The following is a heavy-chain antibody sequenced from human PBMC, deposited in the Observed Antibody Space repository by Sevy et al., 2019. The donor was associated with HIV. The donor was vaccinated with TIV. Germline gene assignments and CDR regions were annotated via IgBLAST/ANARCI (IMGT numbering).Heavy chain of an antibody. Sequence: GGSLRLSCAASGFTFDDHAMHWVRQAPGKGLEWVSGISWNSDTLGYADSVRGRFTISRDNAKNSLYLQMNSLRAEDTALYYCAKDKAQEGPWSYNFDYRGQGTLVTVSS. V-gene: IGHV3-9*01. CDR1: GFTFDDHA. J-gene: IGHJ4*02. CDR3: AKDKAQEGPWSYNFDY. D-gene: IGHD3-10*01. CDR2: ISWNSDTL.